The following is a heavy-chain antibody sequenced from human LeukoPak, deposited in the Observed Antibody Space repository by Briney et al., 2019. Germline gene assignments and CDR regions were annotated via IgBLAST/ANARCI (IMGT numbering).Heavy chain of an antibody. CDR3: ARVRSGFYGSDIGGDY. CDR1: GGSISSGGYY. CDR2: IYYSGST. J-gene: IGHJ4*02. Sequence: SETVSLTCTASGGSISSGGYYWSWIRQHPGKGLEWIGYIYYSGSTYYNPSLKSRVTISVDTSKNQFSLKLSSVTAADTAVYYCARVRSGFYGSDIGGDYWGQGTLVTVSS. V-gene: IGHV4-31*03. D-gene: IGHD3-10*01.